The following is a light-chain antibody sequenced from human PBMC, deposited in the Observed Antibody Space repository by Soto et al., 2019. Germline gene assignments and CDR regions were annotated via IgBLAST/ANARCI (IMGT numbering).Light chain of an antibody. Sequence: EIVMTQSPATLSVSPGERATLSCRASQSVSSNYLAWYQQKPGQAPRLLIYGATSRATGIPDRFSGSVSGTDFTLTISRLEPEDFAVYYCQQYGSSGTFGQGTKVDIK. CDR3: QQYGSSGT. CDR2: GAT. CDR1: QSVSSNY. V-gene: IGKV3-20*01. J-gene: IGKJ1*01.